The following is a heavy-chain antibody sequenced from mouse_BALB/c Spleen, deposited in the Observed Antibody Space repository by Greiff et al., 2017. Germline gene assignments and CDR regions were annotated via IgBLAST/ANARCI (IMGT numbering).Heavy chain of an antibody. CDR2: IDPSDSET. Sequence: QVQLQQSGPQLVRPGASVKISCKASGYSFTSYWMHWVKQRPGQGLEWIGMIDPSDSETRLNQKFKDKATLTVDNASSTAYMQLSSPTSEDSAVYYCARSWYPYYYALDYWGQGTSVTVSS. D-gene: IGHD1-1*02. CDR1: GYSFTSYW. J-gene: IGHJ4*01. V-gene: IGHV1S126*01. CDR3: ARSWYPYYYALDY.